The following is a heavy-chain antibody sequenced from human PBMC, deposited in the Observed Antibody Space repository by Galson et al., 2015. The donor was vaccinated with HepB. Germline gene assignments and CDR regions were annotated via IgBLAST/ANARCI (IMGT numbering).Heavy chain of an antibody. J-gene: IGHJ4*02. CDR2: INHSGST. CDR3: ARGQGGLWFKIGYFDY. V-gene: IGHV4-34*01. D-gene: IGHD3-10*01. Sequence: SETLSLTCAVYGGSFSGYYWSWIRQPPGKGLEWIGEINHSGSTNYNPSLKSRVTISVDTSKNQFSLKLSSVTAADTAVYYCARGQGGLWFKIGYFDYWGQGTLVTVSS. CDR1: GGSFSGYY.